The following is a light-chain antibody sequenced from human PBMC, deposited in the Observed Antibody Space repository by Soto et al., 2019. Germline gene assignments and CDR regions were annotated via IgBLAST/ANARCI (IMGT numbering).Light chain of an antibody. Sequence: QSALTQPPSVSGSPGQSVTISCTGTGSDFGRYNRVSWYPHTPGTAPKLLIYEVTNRPSGVSNRFSGSKSGNTASLTISGLQAEDEADYYCSSYTSSSTHVFGTGTKVTVL. CDR2: EVT. CDR1: GSDFGRYNR. J-gene: IGLJ1*01. V-gene: IGLV2-18*02. CDR3: SSYTSSSTHV.